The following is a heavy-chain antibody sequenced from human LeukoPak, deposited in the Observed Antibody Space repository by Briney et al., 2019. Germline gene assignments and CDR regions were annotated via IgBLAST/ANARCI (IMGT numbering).Heavy chain of an antibody. CDR2: IKHSGST. Sequence: SETLSLTCAVYGESFSGYYWSWIRQPPGKGLEWIGEIKHSGSTNYNPSLKSRVTISVDTSKNQFSLKLSSVTAADTAVYYCATSGGTLGPTNYFAYWGQGTLVTVSS. V-gene: IGHV4-34*01. CDR1: GESFSGYY. J-gene: IGHJ4*02. CDR3: ATSGGTLGPTNYFAY. D-gene: IGHD3-16*01.